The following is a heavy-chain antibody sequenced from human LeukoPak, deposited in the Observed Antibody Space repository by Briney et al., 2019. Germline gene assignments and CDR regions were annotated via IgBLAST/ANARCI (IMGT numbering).Heavy chain of an antibody. D-gene: IGHD3-10*01. CDR2: ISVYNGNT. CDR3: ARIASDGSGTNHY. V-gene: IGHV1-18*01. CDR1: GYTFSSYG. Sequence: VASVKVSFKASGYTFSSYGITWVRQAPGQGLEWMGWISVYNGNTKSAQNLQGRVIMTTDTSTNTAHMELRSLRSDDTAVYYCARIASDGSGTNHYWGQGTQVIVSS. J-gene: IGHJ4*02.